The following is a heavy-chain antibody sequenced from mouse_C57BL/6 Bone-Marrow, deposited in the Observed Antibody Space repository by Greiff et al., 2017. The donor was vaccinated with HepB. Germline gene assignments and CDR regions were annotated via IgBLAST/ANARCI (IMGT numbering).Heavy chain of an antibody. Sequence: VQLQQSGAELVRPGASVKLSCTASGFNIKDDYMHWVKQRPEQGLEWIGWIDPENGDTEYASKFQGKATITADTSSNTAYLQRSSLTAADTAVSYCTTWVYYGSPGYFDVWGTGTTVTVSS. D-gene: IGHD2-2*01. CDR3: TTWVYYGSPGYFDV. V-gene: IGHV14-4*01. CDR2: IDPENGDT. CDR1: GFNIKDDY. J-gene: IGHJ1*03.